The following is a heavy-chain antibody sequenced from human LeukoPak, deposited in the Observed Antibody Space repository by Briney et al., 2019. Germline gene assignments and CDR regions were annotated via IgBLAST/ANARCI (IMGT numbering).Heavy chain of an antibody. CDR1: GYTLTALS. V-gene: IGHV1-24*01. D-gene: IGHD2-2*01. J-gene: IGHJ6*03. Sequence: ASVKASCKVSGYTLTALSMHWVRQAPGKGLEWLSGCVPEDGETIYEQKFQGRVTMTEDTSTDTAYMELSSLRSEDTAVYYCATSLVPAAYYMDVWGKGTTVTVSS. CDR2: CVPEDGET. CDR3: ATSLVPAAYYMDV.